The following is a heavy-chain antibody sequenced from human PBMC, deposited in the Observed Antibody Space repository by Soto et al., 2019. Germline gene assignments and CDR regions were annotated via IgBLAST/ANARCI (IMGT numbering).Heavy chain of an antibody. D-gene: IGHD2-2*01. CDR2: IIPIFGTA. CDR3: ARDAIVPAATSYYYYGMDV. J-gene: IGHJ6*02. V-gene: IGHV1-69*06. Sequence: ASVKVSCKASGGTFSSYAISWVRQAPGQGLEWMGGIIPIFGTANYAQKFQGRVTITADKSTSTAYMELSSLRSEDTAVYYCARDAIVPAATSYYYYGMDVWGQGTTVTVSS. CDR1: GGTFSSYA.